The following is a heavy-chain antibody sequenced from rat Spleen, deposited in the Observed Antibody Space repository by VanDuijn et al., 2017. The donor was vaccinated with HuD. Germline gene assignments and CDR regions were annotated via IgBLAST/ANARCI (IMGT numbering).Heavy chain of an antibody. V-gene: IGHV3-3*01. CDR1: GYSITSSYR. Sequence: VQLKESGPGLVKPSQSLSLTCSVTGYSITSSYRWNWIRKFPGNKLEWMGYINNAGSTNYNPSLKSRISITRDTSKNQFFLQVNSVTTEDTATYYCAACYDGTYYYFDYWGQGVMVTVSS. CDR3: AACYDGTYYYFDY. CDR2: INNAGST. J-gene: IGHJ2*01. D-gene: IGHD1-12*02.